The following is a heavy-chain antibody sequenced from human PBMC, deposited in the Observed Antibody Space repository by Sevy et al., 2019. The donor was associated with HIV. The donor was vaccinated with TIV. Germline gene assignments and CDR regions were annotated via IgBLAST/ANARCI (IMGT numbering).Heavy chain of an antibody. V-gene: IGHV1-18*01. CDR3: ATVPIQLWLRVLWDGAFDS. Sequence: ASVKVSCKASGYTFTSYGISWVRQAPGQGLEWMGWISAYNGNTNYAQKLQGRVTMTTDTSTSTAYMELRSLGSDDTAVYDWATVPIQLWLRVLWDGAFDSWGQGTMVTVSS. D-gene: IGHD5-18*01. CDR2: ISAYNGNT. J-gene: IGHJ3*02. CDR1: GYTFTSYG.